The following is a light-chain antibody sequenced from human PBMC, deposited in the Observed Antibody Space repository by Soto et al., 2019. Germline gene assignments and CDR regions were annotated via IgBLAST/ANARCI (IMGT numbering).Light chain of an antibody. CDR1: SSDVGGYNY. J-gene: IGLJ3*02. CDR2: DVS. CDR3: SSYTSSSTLTWV. Sequence: QLVLTQPASVSGSPGQSITISCTGTSSDVGGYNYVSWYQQHPGKDPKLMIYDVSNRPSGVSNRFSGSKSGNTASLTISGLQAEDEADYYCSSYTSSSTLTWVFGGGTKLTVL. V-gene: IGLV2-14*01.